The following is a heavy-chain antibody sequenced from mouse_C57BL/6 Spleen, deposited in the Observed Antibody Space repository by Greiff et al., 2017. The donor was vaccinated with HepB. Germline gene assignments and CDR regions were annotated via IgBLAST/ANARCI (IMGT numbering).Heavy chain of an antibody. D-gene: IGHD1-1*01. Sequence: QVQLKQPGAELVKPGASVKVSCKASGYTFTSYWMHWVKQRPGQGLEWIGRIHPSDSDTNYNQKFKGKATLTVDKSSSTAYMQLSSLTSEDSAVYYCAMRGYEYGVYYYGSSYVAWFAYWGQGTLVTVSA. CDR3: AMRGYEYGVYYYGSSYVAWFAY. V-gene: IGHV1-74*01. J-gene: IGHJ3*01. CDR2: IHPSDSDT. CDR1: GYTFTSYW.